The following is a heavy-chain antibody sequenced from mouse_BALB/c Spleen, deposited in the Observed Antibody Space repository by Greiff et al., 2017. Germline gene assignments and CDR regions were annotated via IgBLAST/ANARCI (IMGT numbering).Heavy chain of an antibody. CDR3: ARGFYDYDEGYAMDY. D-gene: IGHD2-4*01. CDR1: GFTFSDYY. V-gene: IGHV5-4*02. Sequence: EVKLVESGGGLVKPGGSLKLSCAASGFTFSDYYMYWVRQTPEKRLEWVATISDGGSYTYYPDSVKGRFTISRDNAKNNLYLQMSSLKSEDTAMYYGARGFYDYDEGYAMDYWGQGTSVTVSS. J-gene: IGHJ4*01. CDR2: ISDGGSYT.